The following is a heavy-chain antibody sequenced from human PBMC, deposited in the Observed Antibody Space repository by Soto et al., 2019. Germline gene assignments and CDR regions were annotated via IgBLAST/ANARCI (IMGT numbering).Heavy chain of an antibody. CDR1: GFTFSSSW. V-gene: IGHV3-74*01. J-gene: IGHJ4*02. D-gene: IGHD3-10*01. CDR3: AGGYSGSPR. Sequence: EVQLVESGGDLVQPGGSLRLSCAASGFTFSSSWMYWVRQAPGKGLVSDSRISPDGSTTTYADSVKGRFTISRDNAKNTLYLQMNSLRAEDTAVYYCAGGYSGSPRWGQGTLVTVSS. CDR2: ISPDGSTT.